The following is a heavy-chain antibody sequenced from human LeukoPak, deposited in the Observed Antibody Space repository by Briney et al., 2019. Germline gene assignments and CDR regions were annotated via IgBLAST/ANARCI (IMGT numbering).Heavy chain of an antibody. Sequence: SETLSPTCTVSGGSISSYYWSWIRQPAGKGLEWIGRIYTSGSTNYNPSLKSRVTMSVDTSKNQFSLKLSSVTAADTAVYYCARLADYYGSGSYYLDVWGQGTTVTVS. V-gene: IGHV4-4*07. J-gene: IGHJ6*02. CDR2: IYTSGST. D-gene: IGHD3-10*01. CDR3: ARLADYYGSGSYYLDV. CDR1: GGSISSYY.